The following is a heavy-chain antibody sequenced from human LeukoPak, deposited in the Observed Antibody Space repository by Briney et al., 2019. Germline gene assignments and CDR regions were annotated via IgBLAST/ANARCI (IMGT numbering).Heavy chain of an antibody. CDR1: GFSFSSYE. J-gene: IGHJ4*02. Sequence: GGSLRLSCAASGFSFSSYEMNWVRQAPGKGLEWVSYISSSGSTIYYADSVKGRFTISRDNAKNSLYLQMNSLRAEDTAVYYCARDRAYCGGDCYRYFDYWGQGTLVTVSS. CDR3: ARDRAYCGGDCYRYFDY. V-gene: IGHV3-48*03. CDR2: ISSSGSTI. D-gene: IGHD2-21*02.